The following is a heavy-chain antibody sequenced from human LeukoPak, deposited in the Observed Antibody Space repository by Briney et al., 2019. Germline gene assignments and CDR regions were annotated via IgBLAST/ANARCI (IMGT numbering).Heavy chain of an antibody. J-gene: IGHJ4*02. Sequence: GASVKVSCKASGGTFSSYAISWVRQAPGQGLEWMGGIIPIFSTANYAQKFQGRVTITADESTSTAYMELSSLRSEDTAVYYCARDLTDFLDYWGQGTLVTVSS. CDR2: IIPIFSTA. CDR1: GGTFSSYA. CDR3: ARDLTDFLDY. V-gene: IGHV1-69*13.